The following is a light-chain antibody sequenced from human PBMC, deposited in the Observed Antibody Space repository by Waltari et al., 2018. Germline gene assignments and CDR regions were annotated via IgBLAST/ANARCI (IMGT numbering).Light chain of an antibody. CDR3: QQFYTTPWT. CDR2: WAS. CDR1: QSVLYSTTNKNY. V-gene: IGKV4-1*01. Sequence: DIVMTQSPDSLPVSLGERATITCKSSQSVLYSTTNKNYLALYQQKPGQPPKLLIYWASTRESGVPDRFSGSGSRTDFTLTISSLQAEDVAVYYCQQFYTTPWTFGQGTQVEIK. J-gene: IGKJ1*01.